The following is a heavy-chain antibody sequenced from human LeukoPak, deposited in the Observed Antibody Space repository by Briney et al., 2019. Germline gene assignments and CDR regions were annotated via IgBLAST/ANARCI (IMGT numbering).Heavy chain of an antibody. Sequence: TGGSLRLSCAASGFTFSGSAMHWVRQASGEGLEWVGRIRSKANSYATAYAASVKGRFTISRDDSKNTAYLQMNSLKTEDTAVYYCTRVISIAAAGDYYYYMDVWGKGTTVTVSS. CDR3: TRVISIAAAGDYYYYMDV. J-gene: IGHJ6*03. CDR2: IRSKANSYAT. D-gene: IGHD6-13*01. CDR1: GFTFSGSA. V-gene: IGHV3-73*01.